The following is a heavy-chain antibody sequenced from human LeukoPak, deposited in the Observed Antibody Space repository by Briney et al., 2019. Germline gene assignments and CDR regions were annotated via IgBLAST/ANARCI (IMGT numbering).Heavy chain of an antibody. J-gene: IGHJ4*02. V-gene: IGHV1-69*05. CDR2: IIPIFGTA. CDR3: ARDLLTVGSYVPFDY. Sequence: ASVKVSCKASGGTFSSYAISWVRQAPGQGLEWMGGIIPIFGTANYAQKFQGRVTITTDESTSTAYMELSSLRSEDTALYYCARDLLTVGSYVPFDYWGQGTLVTVSS. CDR1: GGTFSSYA. D-gene: IGHD1-26*01.